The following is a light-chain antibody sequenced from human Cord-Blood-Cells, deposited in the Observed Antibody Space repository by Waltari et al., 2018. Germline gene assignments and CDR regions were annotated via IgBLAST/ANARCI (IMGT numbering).Light chain of an antibody. J-gene: IGKJ4*01. CDR3: MQALQTPLT. CDR1: QSLLHSNGYNY. CDR2: LGS. V-gene: IGKV2-28*01. Sequence: DIVMTQSPLSLPVTPGEPASISCRSTQSLLHSNGYNYLDWYLQKPGKSTQLLIYLGSNRASGVTDRFSGSGSGTDFTLKISRVEAEDVGVYYCMQALQTPLTFGGGTKVEIK.